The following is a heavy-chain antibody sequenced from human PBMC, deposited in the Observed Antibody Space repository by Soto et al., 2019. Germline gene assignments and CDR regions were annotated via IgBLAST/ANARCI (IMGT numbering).Heavy chain of an antibody. CDR2: IIPILGIA. D-gene: IGHD2-2*01. CDR3: ASLSKNIVVVPAAPRPYYYYYYGMDV. J-gene: IGHJ6*02. Sequence: SVKVSCKASGGTFSSYTISWVRQAPGQGLEWMGRIIPILGIANYAQKFQGRVTITADKSTSTAYMELSSLRSEDTAVYYCASLSKNIVVVPAAPRPYYYYYYGMDVWGQGTTVTVSS. CDR1: GGTFSSYT. V-gene: IGHV1-69*02.